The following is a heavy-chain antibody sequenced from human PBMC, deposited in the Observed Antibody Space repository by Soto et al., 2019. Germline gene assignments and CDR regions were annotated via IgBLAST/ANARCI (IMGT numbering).Heavy chain of an antibody. CDR2: IIPMFGTA. CDR3: ARDAPPFGY. Sequence: QVQLVQSGAEVKKPGSSVKVSCKASGGTFSTYTINWVRQAPGQGLEWMGGIIPMFGTANYAQKLQGRVTMTTDTSTSTAYMELRSLRSDDTAVYYCARDAPPFGYWGQGTLVTVSS. D-gene: IGHD3-10*01. V-gene: IGHV1-69*05. CDR1: GGTFSTYT. J-gene: IGHJ4*02.